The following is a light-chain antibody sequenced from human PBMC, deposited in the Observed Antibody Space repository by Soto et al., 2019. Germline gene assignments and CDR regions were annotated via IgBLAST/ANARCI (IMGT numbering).Light chain of an antibody. Sequence: EIVMTQSPATLSVSPGERATLSCRASQSVSSYLAWYQHKPGQAPRFLIYDASKRATGTPARFSGSGSGTDFTLTISSLEPEDFAVYYCQQRKSWPAITFGQGTRLEIK. CDR3: QQRKSWPAIT. CDR2: DAS. V-gene: IGKV3-11*01. J-gene: IGKJ5*01. CDR1: QSVSSY.